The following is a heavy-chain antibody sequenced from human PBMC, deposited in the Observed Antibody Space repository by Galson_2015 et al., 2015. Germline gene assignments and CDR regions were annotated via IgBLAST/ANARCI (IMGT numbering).Heavy chain of an antibody. D-gene: IGHD4-17*01. V-gene: IGHV1-3*01. CDR1: GYTFTSYY. J-gene: IGHJ6*02. CDR3: ARPDVTSDYYYYYGMDV. Sequence: SVKVSCKASGYTFTSYYMHWVRQAPGQGLEWMGWIHAGHGNTKYSQKFQGRVTITRDTSASTAYMELSSLRSEDTAVYYCARPDVTSDYYYYYGMDVWGQGTTVAVSS. CDR2: IHAGHGNT.